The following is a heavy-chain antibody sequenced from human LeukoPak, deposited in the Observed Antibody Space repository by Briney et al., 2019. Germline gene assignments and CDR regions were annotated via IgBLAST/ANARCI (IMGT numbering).Heavy chain of an antibody. D-gene: IGHD2-2*01. CDR2: INPNSGGT. CDR3: ARRANIVVVPAATAYYYYYMDV. Sequence: ASVKVSCKASGYTFTGYYMHWVRQAPGQGLEWMGWINPNSGGTNYAQKFQGWVTMTRDTSTSTVYMELSSLRSEDTAVYYCARRANIVVVPAATAYYYYYMDVWGKGTTVTVSS. V-gene: IGHV1-2*04. J-gene: IGHJ6*03. CDR1: GYTFTGYY.